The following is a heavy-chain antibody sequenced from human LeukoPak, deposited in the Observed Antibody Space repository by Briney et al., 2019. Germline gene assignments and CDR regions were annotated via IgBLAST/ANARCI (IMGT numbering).Heavy chain of an antibody. CDR3: ARDCSGGSCYSDFDY. CDR2: ISAYNGNT. V-gene: IGHV1-18*01. D-gene: IGHD2-15*01. CDR1: GGTSSTSA. J-gene: IGHJ4*02. Sequence: ASVKVSCKASGGTSSTSAISWVRQAPGQGLEWMGWISAYNGNTNYAQKLQGRVTMTTDTSTSTAYMELRSLRSDDTAVYYCARDCSGGSCYSDFDYWGQGTLVTVSS.